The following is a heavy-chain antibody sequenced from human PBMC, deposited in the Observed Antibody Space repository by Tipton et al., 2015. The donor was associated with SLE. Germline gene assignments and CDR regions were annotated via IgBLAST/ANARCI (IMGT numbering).Heavy chain of an antibody. D-gene: IGHD6-6*01. V-gene: IGHV4-34*01. Sequence: TLSLTCAVYGGSFSGYYWSWIRQPPGKGLEWIGEINHGGSTNYNPSLKSRVTISVDTSKNQFSLKLSSVTAADTAVYYCARDLEQLIGMDVWGQGTTVTVSS. CDR2: INHGGST. CDR1: GGSFSGYY. J-gene: IGHJ6*02. CDR3: ARDLEQLIGMDV.